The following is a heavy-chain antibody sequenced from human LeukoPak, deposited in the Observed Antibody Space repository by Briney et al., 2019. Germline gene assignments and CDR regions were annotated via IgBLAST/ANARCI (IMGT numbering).Heavy chain of an antibody. CDR3: ARHGYDFWSGYRYWYFDL. V-gene: IGHV4-4*09. D-gene: IGHD3-3*01. CDR2: IYTSGST. J-gene: IGHJ2*01. Sequence: SETLSLTCTVSGGSISSYYWSWIRQPPGKGLEWIGYIYTSGSTNYNPSLKSRVTISVDTSKNQFSLKLSSVTAADTAVYYCARHGYDFWSGYRYWYFDLWGRGTLVTVSS. CDR1: GGSISSYY.